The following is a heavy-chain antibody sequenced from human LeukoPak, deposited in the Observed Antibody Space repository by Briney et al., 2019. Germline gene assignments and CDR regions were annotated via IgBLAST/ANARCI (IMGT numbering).Heavy chain of an antibody. V-gene: IGHV4-59*12. CDR1: GGSISSYY. CDR2: IYYSGST. J-gene: IGHJ6*02. CDR3: ARVYLDYLYGMDV. D-gene: IGHD4-11*01. Sequence: SETLSLTCTVSGGSISSYYWSWIRQPPGKGLEWIGYIYYSGSTYYNPSLKSRVTISVDTSKNQFSLKLSSVTAADTAVYYCARVYLDYLYGMDVWGQGTTVTVSS.